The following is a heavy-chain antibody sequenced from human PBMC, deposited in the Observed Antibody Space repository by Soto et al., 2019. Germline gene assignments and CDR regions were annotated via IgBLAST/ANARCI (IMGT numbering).Heavy chain of an antibody. CDR2: ISTGRTAV. CDR1: GFDFNDFG. V-gene: IGHV3-48*01. J-gene: IGHJ4*02. D-gene: IGHD3-16*02. Sequence: GGSLRLSCAASGFDFNDFGMNWVRHAPGKGLEWIAFISTGRTAVYYADSVKGRFIISRDDAKNSLDLHMSSLRVEDTAVYYCARDLFSVIVSYSDPLYFDSWGMGTLVTVSS. CDR3: ARDLFSVIVSYSDPLYFDS.